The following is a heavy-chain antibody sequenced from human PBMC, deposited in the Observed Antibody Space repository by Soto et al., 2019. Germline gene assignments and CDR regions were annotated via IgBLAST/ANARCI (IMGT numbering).Heavy chain of an antibody. CDR2: INPSGGST. CDR3: AREGTHTRIAVGRRFGY. Sequence: QVQLVQSGAEVKKPGASVKVSCKASGYTFTSYYMHWVRQAPGQGLEWMGIINPSGGSTSDAEKFQGEVTMTRDRSTSTVYMGLSSLRSEDTSVYYCAREGTHTRIAVGRRFGYWGQGTLVTVFS. D-gene: IGHD6-19*01. J-gene: IGHJ4*02. CDR1: GYTFTSYY. V-gene: IGHV1-46*01.